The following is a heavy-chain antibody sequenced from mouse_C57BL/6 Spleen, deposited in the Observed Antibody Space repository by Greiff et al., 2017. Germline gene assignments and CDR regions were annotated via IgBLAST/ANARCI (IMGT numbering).Heavy chain of an antibody. J-gene: IGHJ2*01. Sequence: VQLQQSGPELVKPGASVKISCKASGYAFSSSWMNWVKQRPGKGLEWIGRIYPGDGDTNYNGKFKGKATLTADKSSSTAYMQLSILTSEDSAVYFCARGIRSFDYWGQGTTLTVSS. V-gene: IGHV1-82*01. CDR2: IYPGDGDT. D-gene: IGHD1-1*01. CDR3: ARGIRSFDY. CDR1: GYAFSSSW.